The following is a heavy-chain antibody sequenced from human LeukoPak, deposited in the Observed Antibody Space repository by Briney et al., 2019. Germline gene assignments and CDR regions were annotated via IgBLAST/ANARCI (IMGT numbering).Heavy chain of an antibody. CDR3: ASHCSSTSCLDY. CDR2: INSDGSST. D-gene: IGHD2-2*01. CDR1: GFTFDDYA. V-gene: IGHV3-74*01. J-gene: IGHJ4*02. Sequence: PGGSLRLSCAASGFTFDDYAMHWVRQAPGKGLVWVSRINSDGSSTSYADSVKGRFTISRDNAKNTLYLQMNSLRVEDTAVYYCASHCSSTSCLDYWGQGTLVTVSS.